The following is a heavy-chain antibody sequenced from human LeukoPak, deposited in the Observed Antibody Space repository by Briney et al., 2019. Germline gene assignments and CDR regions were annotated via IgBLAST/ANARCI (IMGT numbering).Heavy chain of an antibody. CDR2: ISSSGSTI. J-gene: IGHJ6*03. Sequence: PGGSLRLSCAASGFTFSDYYMSWIRQAPGKGLEWVSYISSSGSTIYYADSVKGRFTISRDNAKNSLYLQMNSLRAEDTAVYYCAKDSAGLLWFGEFNYYYYYMDVWGKGTTVTISS. V-gene: IGHV3-11*01. CDR3: AKDSAGLLWFGEFNYYYYYMDV. CDR1: GFTFSDYY. D-gene: IGHD3-10*01.